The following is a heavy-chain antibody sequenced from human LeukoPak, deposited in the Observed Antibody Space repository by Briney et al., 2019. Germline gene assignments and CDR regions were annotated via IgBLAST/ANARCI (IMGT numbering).Heavy chain of an antibody. CDR1: EFTFSSYA. J-gene: IGHJ4*02. V-gene: IGHV3-30*18. CDR3: AKDREMASVGYFDY. D-gene: IGHD5-24*01. CDR2: ISYHGSNK. Sequence: PGGSLRLSCAASEFTFSSYAMHWVRQAPGKGLEWVAFISYHGSNKYYADSVKGRFTISRDNSKNTLFLQMNSLRAEDTAVYYCAKDREMASVGYFDYWGQGTLVTVSS.